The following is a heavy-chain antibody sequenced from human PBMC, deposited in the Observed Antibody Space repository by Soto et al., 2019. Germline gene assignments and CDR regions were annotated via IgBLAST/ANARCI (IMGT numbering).Heavy chain of an antibody. CDR3: AKSRYSDSSGDFYDY. CDR1: GFTFSSYS. CDR2: ISSSSSYI. V-gene: IGHV3-21*04. D-gene: IGHD3-22*01. J-gene: IGHJ4*02. Sequence: PGGSLRLSCAASGFTFSSYSMNWVRQAPGKGLEWVSSISSSSSYIYYADSVKGRFTISRDNSNNTLFLQMNSLRAEDTAVYYCAKSRYSDSSGDFYDYWGQGTLVTVSS.